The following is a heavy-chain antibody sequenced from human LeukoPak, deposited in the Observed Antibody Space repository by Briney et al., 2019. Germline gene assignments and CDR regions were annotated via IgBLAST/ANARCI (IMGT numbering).Heavy chain of an antibody. CDR2: FDPEDGET. Sequence: ASVKVSCKASGYTFTGYYMHWVRQAPGKGLEWMGGFDPEDGETIYAQKFQGRVTMTEDTSTDTAYMELSSLRSEDTAVYYCATDTHYYDSSGYYGSVSWGQGTLVTVSS. CDR1: GYTFTGYY. V-gene: IGHV1-24*01. J-gene: IGHJ4*02. D-gene: IGHD3-22*01. CDR3: ATDTHYYDSSGYYGSVS.